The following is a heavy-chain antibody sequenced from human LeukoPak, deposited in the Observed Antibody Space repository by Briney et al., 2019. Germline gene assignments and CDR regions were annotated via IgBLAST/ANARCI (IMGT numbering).Heavy chain of an antibody. V-gene: IGHV3-48*01. Sequence: GGXXRLSCAASGFTFSSYSMNWVRRAPGKGVVLVSYISSSSSTIYYADSVKGRFTISRDNAKNSQYLQMNSLRAEDTAVYYCARGFSEFSYWGQGTLVSVSS. CDR1: GFTFSSYS. CDR3: ARGFSEFSY. CDR2: ISSSSSTI. D-gene: IGHD3-3*01. J-gene: IGHJ4*02.